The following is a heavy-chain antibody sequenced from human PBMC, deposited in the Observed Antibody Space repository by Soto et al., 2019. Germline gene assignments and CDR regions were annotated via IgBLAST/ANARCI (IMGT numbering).Heavy chain of an antibody. CDR2: IKAYSGNT. V-gene: IGHV1-18*01. CDR1: GYTFATST. CDR3: AIADYGDDDY. D-gene: IGHD4-17*01. Sequence: LQLVQSGPEAKKPGASVQVSCKASGYTFATSTISWLRQAPGQGPEWMGWIKAYSGNTNYAQKLQGRLTMTTDTSTSTAYMELRSLTTDDTAIYYCAIADYGDDDYWGQGTLVTVSS. J-gene: IGHJ4*02.